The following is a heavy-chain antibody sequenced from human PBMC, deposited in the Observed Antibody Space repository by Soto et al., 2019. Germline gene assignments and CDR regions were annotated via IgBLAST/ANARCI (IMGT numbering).Heavy chain of an antibody. D-gene: IGHD2-2*01. CDR3: ARVVILVPTASTHDYFHMDV. J-gene: IGHJ6*04. Sequence: QVQLVQSGAEVRKPGSSVTVSCKASGGTFSNYAISWVRPAPGPGLEWMGVIIPIVGTGSYAQKFQGRVTSTADEPTTTAYMELSSLRFEDTAVYYCARVVILVPTASTHDYFHMDVRGTGTKVTVSS. V-gene: IGHV1-69*01. CDR2: IIPIVGTG. CDR1: GGTFSNYA.